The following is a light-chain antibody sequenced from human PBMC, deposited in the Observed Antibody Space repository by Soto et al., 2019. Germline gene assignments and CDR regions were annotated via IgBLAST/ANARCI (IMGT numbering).Light chain of an antibody. J-gene: IGLJ1*01. Sequence: QSVLTQPPSASGSPGQSVTISCTGTSSDVGGYKYVSWYQQHPGKAPKLMIFEVNNRPSGVPDRFSGSKSGNTASLTVSGLQAEDEDAYYCSSYAGINNLGVFGTGTKLTVL. V-gene: IGLV2-8*01. CDR2: EVN. CDR3: SSYAGINNLGV. CDR1: SSDVGGYKY.